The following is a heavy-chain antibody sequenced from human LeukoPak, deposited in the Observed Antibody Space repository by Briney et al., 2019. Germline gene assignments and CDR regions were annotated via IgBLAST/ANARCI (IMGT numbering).Heavy chain of an antibody. D-gene: IGHD1-26*01. J-gene: IGHJ3*02. V-gene: IGHV1-46*01. Sequence: GASVKVSCKASRYTFTSYYMHWVRQAPGQGLEWMGIINPSGGSTSYAQKFQGRVTMTRDMSTSTVYMELSSLRSEDTAVYYCARDQVGANDAFDIWGQGTMVTVSS. CDR2: INPSGGST. CDR3: ARDQVGANDAFDI. CDR1: RYTFTSYY.